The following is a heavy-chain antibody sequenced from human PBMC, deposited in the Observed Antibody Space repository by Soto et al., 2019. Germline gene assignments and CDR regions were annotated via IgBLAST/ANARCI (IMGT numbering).Heavy chain of an antibody. V-gene: IGHV4-30-4*01. J-gene: IGHJ5*02. CDR2: IDYSGGT. CDR3: ARLTVTHDANWFDP. Sequence: QVQLQESGPGLVKPSQTLSLTCTVSCGSISSGDYYCSWIRQPPGKGLEWIGYIDYSGGTYYNPSLKSRVTISVDTSTNQFSLKLSSVTAADTAVYYCARLTVTHDANWFDPWGQGTLVTVSS. D-gene: IGHD4-4*01. CDR1: CGSISSGDYY.